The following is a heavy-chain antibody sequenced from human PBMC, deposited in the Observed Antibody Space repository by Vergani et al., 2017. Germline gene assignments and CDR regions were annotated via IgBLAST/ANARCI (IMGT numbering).Heavy chain of an antibody. V-gene: IGHV1-69*01. CDR2: IIPIFGTA. CDR1: GGTFSSYA. CDR3: AAFYGANGSGSYYNWFDP. J-gene: IGHJ5*02. Sequence: QVQLVQSGAEVKKPGSSVKVSCKASGGTFSSYAISWVRQAPGQGLEWMGGIIPIFGTANYAQKFQVRVTITADESTSTAYMELSSLRSEDTAVYYCAAFYGANGSGSYYNWFDPWGQGTLVTVSS. D-gene: IGHD3-10*01.